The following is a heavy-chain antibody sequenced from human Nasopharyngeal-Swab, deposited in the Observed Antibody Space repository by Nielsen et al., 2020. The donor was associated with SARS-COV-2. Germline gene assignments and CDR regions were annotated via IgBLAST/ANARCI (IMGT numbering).Heavy chain of an antibody. V-gene: IGHV4-61*01. CDR1: GGSISSGSYY. D-gene: IGHD3-22*01. J-gene: IGHJ3*02. CDR3: ARARRARTMIVVVVMDAFDI. CDR2: IYYSGST. Sequence: SETLSLTCTVSGGSISSGSYYWSWIRQPPGKGLEWIGYIYYSGSTNYNPSLKSRVTISVDTSKNQFSLKLSSVTAADTAVYYCARARRARTMIVVVVMDAFDIWGQGTMVTVSS.